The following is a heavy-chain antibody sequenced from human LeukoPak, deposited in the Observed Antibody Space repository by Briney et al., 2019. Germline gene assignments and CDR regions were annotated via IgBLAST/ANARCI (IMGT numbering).Heavy chain of an antibody. Sequence: SSETLSLTCAVYGGSFSGYYWSWIRQPPGKGLEWIGEINHSGSTNYNPSLKSRVTISVDTSKNQFSLKLSSVTAADTVVYYCARGLSWSFGYSDDCWGQGTLVTVSS. CDR2: INHSGST. V-gene: IGHV4-34*01. CDR3: ARGLSWSFGYSDDC. CDR1: GGSFSGYY. J-gene: IGHJ4*02. D-gene: IGHD2-15*01.